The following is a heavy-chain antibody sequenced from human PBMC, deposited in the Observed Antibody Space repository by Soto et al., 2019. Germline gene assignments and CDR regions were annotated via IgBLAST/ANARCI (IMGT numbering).Heavy chain of an antibody. V-gene: IGHV4-59*01. J-gene: IGHJ4*02. CDR1: GGSISSYY. Sequence: QVQLQESGPGLVKPSETLSLTCTVSGGSISSYYWSWIRQPPGKGLEWIGYIYYSGSTNYNPSLKSRVTISVDTSKNQFSLKLSSVTAADTAVYYCARIDRLRYFDYWGQGTLVTV. D-gene: IGHD3-9*01. CDR3: ARIDRLRYFDY. CDR2: IYYSGST.